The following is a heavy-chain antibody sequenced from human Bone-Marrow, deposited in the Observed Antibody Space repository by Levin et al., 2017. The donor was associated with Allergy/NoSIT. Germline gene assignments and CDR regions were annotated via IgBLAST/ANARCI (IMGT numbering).Heavy chain of an antibody. V-gene: IGHV3-33*01. D-gene: IGHD5-12*01. CDR2: IWHDGSRT. CDR3: AREFNGYDMMTNDAFDL. CDR1: GFALNDFG. J-gene: IGHJ3*01. Sequence: QSGGSLRLSCVVSGFALNDFGMHWVRQAPGKGLEWVAVIWHDGSRTYFADSVQGRFAVSRDISKNTVSLQMSSLRVEDTAIYYCAREFNGYDMMTNDAFDLWGQGTLVTVSS.